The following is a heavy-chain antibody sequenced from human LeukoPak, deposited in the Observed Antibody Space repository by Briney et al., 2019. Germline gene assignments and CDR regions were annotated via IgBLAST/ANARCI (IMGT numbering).Heavy chain of an antibody. V-gene: IGHV3-64*04. J-gene: IGHJ6*02. CDR2: ISSSGGST. Sequence: GGSLRLSCSASGFSFSSYAMHWVRQAPGKGLEYVSAISSSGGSTYYADSVKGRFTISRDNSKNTLYLQMNSLRAEDTAVYYCARDLYSGYPTHYYGMDVWGQGTTVTVSS. D-gene: IGHD5-12*01. CDR1: GFSFSSYA. CDR3: ARDLYSGYPTHYYGMDV.